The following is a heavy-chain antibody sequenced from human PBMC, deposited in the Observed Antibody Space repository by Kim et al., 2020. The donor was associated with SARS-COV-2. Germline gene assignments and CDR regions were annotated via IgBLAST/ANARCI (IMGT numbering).Heavy chain of an antibody. Sequence: SVKGRFTISRDNSKNTLYLQMNSLRAEDTAVYYCAKGPHYYGSGADAFDIWGQGTMVTVSS. J-gene: IGHJ3*02. V-gene: IGHV3-23*01. CDR3: AKGPHYYGSGADAFDI. D-gene: IGHD3-10*01.